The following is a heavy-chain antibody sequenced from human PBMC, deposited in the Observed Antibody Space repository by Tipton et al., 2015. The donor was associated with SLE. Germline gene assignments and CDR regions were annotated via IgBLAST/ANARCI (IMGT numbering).Heavy chain of an antibody. J-gene: IGHJ6*02. V-gene: IGHV3-48*03. CDR1: GFTFSSYE. Sequence: SLRLSCAASGFTFSSYEMNWVRQAPGKGLEWVSYISSSGSTIYYADSVKGRFTISRDNSKNTLYLQMNSLRAEDTAVYYCAKDQGDYGYYGMDVWGQGTTVTVSS. CDR3: AKDQGDYGYYGMDV. D-gene: IGHD4-17*01. CDR2: ISSSGSTI.